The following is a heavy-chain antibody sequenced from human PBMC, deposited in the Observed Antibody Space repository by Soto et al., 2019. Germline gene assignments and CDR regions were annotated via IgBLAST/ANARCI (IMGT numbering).Heavy chain of an antibody. J-gene: IGHJ6*04. Sequence: PGGSLRLSCTGSGFTFGFPFGDYAVTCVRQAPGKGLQWVSFIRSRAYRWTTEFAASVQGRFSISRNYSNSIAHLEMNSMKIEDTDVYYCARGLYGSSATCHRGVGMEGCGKGTTVT. CDR2: IRSRAYRWTT. V-gene: IGHV3-49*04. CDR1: GFTFGFPFGDYA. D-gene: IGHD2-2*01. CDR3: ARGLYGSSATCHRGVGMEG.